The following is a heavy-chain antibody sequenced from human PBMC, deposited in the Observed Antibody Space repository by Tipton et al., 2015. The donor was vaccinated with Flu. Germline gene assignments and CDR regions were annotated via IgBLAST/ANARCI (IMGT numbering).Heavy chain of an antibody. CDR1: GYSISSGYY. CDR3: VNIFCADECYSFVPTRSDY. V-gene: IGHV4-38-2*02. CDR2: MYQDGSA. J-gene: IGHJ4*02. D-gene: IGHD2-21*01. Sequence: TLSLTCTVSGYSISSGYYWGWIRQPPGKGLEWIGGMYQDGSAYYNPSLKSRVTISLEQSRNQFSLRLTSVTAADTAVYYCVNIFCADECYSFVPTRSDYWGQGTLVTVSS.